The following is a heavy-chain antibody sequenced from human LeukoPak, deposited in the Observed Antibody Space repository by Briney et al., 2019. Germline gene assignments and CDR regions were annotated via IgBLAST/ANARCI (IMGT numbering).Heavy chain of an antibody. V-gene: IGHV1-2*04. CDR2: INPNSGGT. CDR3: ARATSYDILTGYYSDWFDP. CDR1: GYTFTGYY. J-gene: IGHJ5*02. D-gene: IGHD3-9*01. Sequence: ASVKVSCKDSGYTFTGYYMHWVRQAPGQGLEWMGWINPNSGGTNYAQKFQGWVTMTRDTSISTAYMELSRLRSDDTAVYYCARATSYDILTGYYSDWFDPWGQGTLVTVSS.